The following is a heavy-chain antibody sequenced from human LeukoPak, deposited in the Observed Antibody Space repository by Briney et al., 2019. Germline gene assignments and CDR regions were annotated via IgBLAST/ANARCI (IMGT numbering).Heavy chain of an antibody. CDR1: GYTFTGYY. J-gene: IGHJ4*02. CDR3: ARTYYYDSSGYLYYFDY. Sequence: SVKVSCKASGYTFTGYYMHWVRQAPGQGLEWMGRIIPILGIANYAQKFQGRVTITADKSTSTAYMELSSLRSEDTAVYYCARTYYYDSSGYLYYFDYWGQGTLVTVSS. V-gene: IGHV1-69*02. D-gene: IGHD3-22*01. CDR2: IIPILGIA.